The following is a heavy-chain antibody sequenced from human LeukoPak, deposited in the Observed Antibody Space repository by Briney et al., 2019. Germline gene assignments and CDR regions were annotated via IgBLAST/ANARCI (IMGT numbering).Heavy chain of an antibody. CDR2: IYYSGST. Sequence: PSETLSLTCTVSGGSISSSYWNWIRQPPGKGLEWIGFIYYSGSTNYNPSLKSRVTISVDTSKNQFSLKLSSVTAADTAVNYCARESSLGDLYYYGMDVWGQGTTVTVSS. CDR1: GGSISSSY. V-gene: IGHV4-59*01. CDR3: ARESSLGDLYYYGMDV. D-gene: IGHD3-16*01. J-gene: IGHJ6*02.